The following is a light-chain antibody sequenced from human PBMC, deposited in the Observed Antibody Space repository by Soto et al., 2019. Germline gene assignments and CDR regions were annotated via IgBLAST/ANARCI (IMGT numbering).Light chain of an antibody. CDR1: SSDVGSYNL. Sequence: QSALTQPASVSGSPGQSITISCTGTSSDVGSYNLVSWYQQHPGKAPKLMIYEGSKRPSGVSNRFSGSKSGSTASLTISGLQAEDEAYYYCCSYAGSSTLVFGGGTKLTVL. CDR3: CSYAGSSTLV. J-gene: IGLJ2*01. V-gene: IGLV2-23*01. CDR2: EGS.